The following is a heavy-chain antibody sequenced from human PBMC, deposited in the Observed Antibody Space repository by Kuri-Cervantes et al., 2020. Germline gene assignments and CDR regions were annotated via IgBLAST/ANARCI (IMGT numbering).Heavy chain of an antibody. Sequence: SETLSLTCAVYGGSFSGYDWSWSRKRPGKGLEWIGEINHSGSTNYNPSLKSRVTISVDTSKNQFTLKLSYVTAADTAVYSCERHLRQAGSGWWGALDYFDIWGQGTMVTVSS. V-gene: IGHV4-34*01. CDR2: INHSGST. J-gene: IGHJ3*02. CDR3: ERHLRQAGSGWWGALDYFDI. D-gene: IGHD6-19*01. CDR1: GGSFSGYD.